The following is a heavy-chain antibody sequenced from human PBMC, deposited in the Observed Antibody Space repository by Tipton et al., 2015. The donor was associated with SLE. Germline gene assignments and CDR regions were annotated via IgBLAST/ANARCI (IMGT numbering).Heavy chain of an antibody. Sequence: TLSLTCTVSGVSISHWCWNWIRQPPGKGLEWIGYVCYSGTTKYNPSLKSRVTISPDTSKNQVTLTLKTVAAADTAVYFCARDMSGYYHFDSWGQGTLVTVSS. J-gene: IGHJ4*02. V-gene: IGHV4-59*01. CDR1: GVSISHWC. D-gene: IGHD3-3*01. CDR3: ARDMSGYYHFDS. CDR2: VCYSGTT.